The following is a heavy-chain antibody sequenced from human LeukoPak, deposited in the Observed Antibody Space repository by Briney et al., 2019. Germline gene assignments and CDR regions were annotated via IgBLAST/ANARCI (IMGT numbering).Heavy chain of an antibody. CDR2: IYSGGST. CDR3: ARGEVGATKSLDY. D-gene: IGHD1-26*01. Sequence: GGSLNPSCAAPGFTARTNYMTWVRQAPGKGLRWVSVIYSGGSTYYADSVKGRFTISRDNSKNTLYLQMNSLRAEDTAVYYCARGEVGATKSLDYWGQGTLVTVSS. J-gene: IGHJ4*02. V-gene: IGHV3-66*01. CDR1: GFTARTNY.